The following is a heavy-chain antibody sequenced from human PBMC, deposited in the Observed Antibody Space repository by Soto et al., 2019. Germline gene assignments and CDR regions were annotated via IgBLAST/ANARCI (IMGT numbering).Heavy chain of an antibody. J-gene: IGHJ4*02. CDR1: GGSISSGGSY. Sequence: SETLSLTCTVSGGSISSGGSYWGWTRQPPGKGLEWIGYIYYSGNTYFNPSLKSRVTLSVDTSKNQFSLNLSSVTAADTAVYYCVRYCSTTKCPFDYWGQGTLVTVSS. V-gene: IGHV4-30-4*01. CDR2: IYYSGNT. CDR3: VRYCSTTKCPFDY. D-gene: IGHD2-2*01.